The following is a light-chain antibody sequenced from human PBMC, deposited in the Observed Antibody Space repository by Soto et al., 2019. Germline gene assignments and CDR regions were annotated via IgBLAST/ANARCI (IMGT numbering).Light chain of an antibody. CDR2: AAS. CDR3: QQYNSCTSIT. Sequence: EILLTQSPATLSVSPGERATLSCRSSQTINRNLGWYQQKPGQAPRLLIFAASTRAPGIPARFSGSGSGTEFTLTISGLQSEDFAVYYCQQYNSCTSITFGQGTRLEVK. V-gene: IGKV3-15*01. J-gene: IGKJ5*01. CDR1: QTINRN.